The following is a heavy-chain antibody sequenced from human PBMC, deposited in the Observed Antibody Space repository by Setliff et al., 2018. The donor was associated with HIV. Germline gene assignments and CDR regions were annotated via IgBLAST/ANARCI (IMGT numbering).Heavy chain of an antibody. CDR1: GFSVSTKY. CDR3: ARLNFWSVLYNWPDP. V-gene: IGHV3-66*01. CDR2: IYKIGST. Sequence: PGGSLRLSCAASGFSVSTKYMSWVRQAPGKGLEWVSVIYKIGSTFYADSVKGRFTISRDTSKNTLYLQMTSLRAEDTAVYYCARLNFWSVLYNWPDPWGQGTLVTVSS. D-gene: IGHD3-3*01. J-gene: IGHJ5*02.